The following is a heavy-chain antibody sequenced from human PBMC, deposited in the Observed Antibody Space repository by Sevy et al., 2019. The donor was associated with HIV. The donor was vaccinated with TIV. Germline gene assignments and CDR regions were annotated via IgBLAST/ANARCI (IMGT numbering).Heavy chain of an antibody. Sequence: GGSLRLSCSASGFRLNTYAMHWVRQAPGKGLEWVSVISSTGNFESYAASVKGRFTISKDNSKKTVSLQMNSRRPEDTAMYYCARDAGYTTKFHPLHWGQGTLVTVSS. CDR1: GFRLNTYA. CDR3: ARDAGYTTKFHPLH. CDR2: ISSTGNFE. D-gene: IGHD5-12*01. V-gene: IGHV3-30*04. J-gene: IGHJ4*02.